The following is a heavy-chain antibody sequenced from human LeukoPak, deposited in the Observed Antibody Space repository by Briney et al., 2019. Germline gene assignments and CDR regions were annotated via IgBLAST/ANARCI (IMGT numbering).Heavy chain of an antibody. D-gene: IGHD1-26*01. CDR1: GGTFSSYA. CDR3: ARDGIVGATTYFDY. J-gene: IGHJ4*02. V-gene: IGHV1-69*05. CDR2: IIPIFGTA. Sequence: SVKVSCKASGGTFSSYAISWVRQAPGQGLEWMGGIIPIFGTANYAQKFQARVTITTDESTSTAYMELSSLRSEDTAAYYCARDGIVGATTYFDYWGQGTLVAVSS.